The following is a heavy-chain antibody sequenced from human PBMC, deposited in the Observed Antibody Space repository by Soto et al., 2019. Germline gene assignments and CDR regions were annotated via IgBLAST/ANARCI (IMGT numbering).Heavy chain of an antibody. CDR2: IIPFFGTP. CDR3: AREVVTETTWGSFDS. Sequence: QVHLVQSGADVRKSGSSVRVSCTASGGGTLSNDGISWVRQAPGQGLEWLGRIIPFFGTPDYSQSFQGRLTITADPSTGTGYMDLRSLKSDDTAVYYCAREVVTETTWGSFDSWGQGTLVTVSS. J-gene: IGHJ4*02. CDR1: GGGTLSNDG. D-gene: IGHD2-21*02. V-gene: IGHV1-69*01.